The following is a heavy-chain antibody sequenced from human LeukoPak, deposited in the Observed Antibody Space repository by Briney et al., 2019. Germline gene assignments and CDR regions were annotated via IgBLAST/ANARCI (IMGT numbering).Heavy chain of an antibody. D-gene: IGHD3-16*02. CDR3: ARAFQSLGGLSLPDY. CDR2: IHPSTGNP. V-gene: IGHV7-4-1*02. CDR1: GYSFTNYA. Sequence: WASVTVSCKASGYSFTNYAMNWVRQAPGQGLEWMGWIHPSTGNPAYAQGFSGRFVFSLDTSVTTTYLQISSLKAEDTAVYFCARAFQSLGGLSLPDYWGQGTLVTVSS. J-gene: IGHJ4*02.